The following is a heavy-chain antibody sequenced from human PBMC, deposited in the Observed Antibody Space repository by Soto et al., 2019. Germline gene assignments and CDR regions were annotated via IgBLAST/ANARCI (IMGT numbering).Heavy chain of an antibody. CDR1: GGSISSYY. V-gene: IGHV4-59*01. D-gene: IGHD3-22*01. J-gene: IGHJ4*02. CDR3: ARVDPNYYDSSGYYPYFDY. CDR2: IYYSGST. Sequence: SETLSLTCTVSGGSISSYYWSWIRQPPGKGLEWIGYIYYSGSTNYNPSLKSRVTISVDTSKNQFSLKLSSVTAADTAVYYRARVDPNYYDSSGYYPYFDYWGQGTLVTVSS.